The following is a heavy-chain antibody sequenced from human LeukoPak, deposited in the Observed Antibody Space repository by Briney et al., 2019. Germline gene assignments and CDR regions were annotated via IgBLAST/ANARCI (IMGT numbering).Heavy chain of an antibody. CDR2: IYHSGST. D-gene: IGHD6-13*01. Sequence: PSGTLSLTCAVSGGSISSSNWWSWVRQPPGKGLEWIGEIYHSGSTNYNPSLKSRVTISVDKSKNQFSLKLSSVTAADTAVYYCARDLRRFKIAAASYYYYGMDVWGQGTTVTVSS. J-gene: IGHJ6*02. V-gene: IGHV4-4*02. CDR3: ARDLRRFKIAAASYYYYGMDV. CDR1: GGSISSSNW.